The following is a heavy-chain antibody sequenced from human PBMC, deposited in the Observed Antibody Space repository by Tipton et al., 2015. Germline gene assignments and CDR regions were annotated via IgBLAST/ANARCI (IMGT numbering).Heavy chain of an antibody. J-gene: IGHJ5*02. D-gene: IGHD1-26*01. CDR2: IYSGGSS. CDR1: GLTVSSND. Sequence: VQLVQSGGGLIQPGGSLRLSCAASGLTVSSNDMTWVRQAPRKGLQWVSVIYSGGSSYYADSVKGRFTISRDNSKNTLYLQMNSLRAEDTAVYHCARVEGGRWFDPWGQGTLVTVSS. V-gene: IGHV3-53*01. CDR3: ARVEGGRWFDP.